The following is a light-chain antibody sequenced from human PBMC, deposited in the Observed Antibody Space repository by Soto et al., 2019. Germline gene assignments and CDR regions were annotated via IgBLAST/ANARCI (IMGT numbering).Light chain of an antibody. CDR2: AAS. CDR3: QTYGSSSYT. V-gene: IGKV3-20*01. CDR1: QSVSSSY. Sequence: EIVLTQSPGTLSLSPGERATLSCRASQSVSSSYLAWYQRKPGQAPRLLISAASSRATGIPDRFSGSGSGTDFALTISRLEPEDFAVYYCQTYGSSSYTFGQGTKLEV. J-gene: IGKJ2*01.